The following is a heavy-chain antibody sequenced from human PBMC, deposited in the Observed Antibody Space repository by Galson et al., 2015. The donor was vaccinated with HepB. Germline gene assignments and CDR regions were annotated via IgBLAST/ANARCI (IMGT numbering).Heavy chain of an antibody. CDR3: TTSYPPERMIAAAGEYYFDY. CDR2: IKSKTDGGTT. D-gene: IGHD6-13*01. Sequence: SLRLSCAASGFTFSNAWMSWVRQAPGKGLEWVGRIKSKTDGGTTDYAAPVKGRFTISRDDSKNTLYLQMNSLKTEDTAVYYCTTSYPPERMIAAAGEYYFDYWGQGTLVTVSS. J-gene: IGHJ4*02. CDR1: GFTFSNAW. V-gene: IGHV3-15*01.